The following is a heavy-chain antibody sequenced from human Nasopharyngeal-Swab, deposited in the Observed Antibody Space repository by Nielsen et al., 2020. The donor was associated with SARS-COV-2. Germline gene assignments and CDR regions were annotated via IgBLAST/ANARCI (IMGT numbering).Heavy chain of an antibody. CDR2: INHNERT. CDR1: GGSFNGFY. D-gene: IGHD5-24*01. Sequence: SETLSLTCSVSGGSFNGFYWNWIRQAPGKGLEWIGEINHNERTNYNPSLKSRIAMLVDTSNNQVPLKVSSVSAGDTAVYYCARAGRVGDAYTGLDVWGQGTTVTVSS. CDR3: ARAGRVGDAYTGLDV. V-gene: IGHV4-34*01. J-gene: IGHJ6*02.